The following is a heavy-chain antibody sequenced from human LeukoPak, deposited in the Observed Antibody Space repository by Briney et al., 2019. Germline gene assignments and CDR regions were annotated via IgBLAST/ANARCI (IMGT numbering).Heavy chain of an antibody. J-gene: IGHJ3*02. D-gene: IGHD2-21*02. CDR3: ARDQFLVVTAIRQYDAFDI. CDR2: INPNSGGT. Sequence: ASVKVSCKASGFTFTAYHMHWVRQAPGQGLEWMGWINPNSGGTNYAQKFQGRVTMTTDTSTSTAYMELRSLRSDDTAVYYCARDQFLVVTAIRQYDAFDIWGQGTMVTVSS. V-gene: IGHV1-2*02. CDR1: GFTFTAYH.